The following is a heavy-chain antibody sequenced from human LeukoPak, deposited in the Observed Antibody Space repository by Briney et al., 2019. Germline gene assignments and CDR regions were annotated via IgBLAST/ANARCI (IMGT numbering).Heavy chain of an antibody. D-gene: IGHD4-11*01. CDR1: GGSFSGYH. CDR3: ARDKRSNYGWALYYGMDV. V-gene: IGHV4-34*01. CDR2: INHSGST. J-gene: IGHJ6*02. Sequence: ETLSLTCAVYGGSFSGYHWSWIRQPPGKGLEWNGEINHSGSTNYNPSLKSRVTISVDTSKNQFSLKLSSVTAADTAVYYCARDKRSNYGWALYYGMDVWGQGTTVTVSS.